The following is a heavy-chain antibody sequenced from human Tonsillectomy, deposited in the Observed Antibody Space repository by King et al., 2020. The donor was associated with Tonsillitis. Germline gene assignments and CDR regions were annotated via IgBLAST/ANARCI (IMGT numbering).Heavy chain of an antibody. CDR2: INPKSGDT. D-gene: IGHD3-22*01. CDR1: GDTFTGHF. J-gene: IGHJ1*01. Sequence: QLVQSGAELRKPGASVTVSCRTSGDTFTGHFVHWVRQDPGQGLEWMGWINPKSGDTHYAQKFQGRVTMSGDVSITTAYMGLSSLRPGDTAVYYCATNALASDSSAYRDFRHWGQGTLVTVSS. V-gene: IGHV1-2*02. CDR3: ATNALASDSSAYRDFRH.